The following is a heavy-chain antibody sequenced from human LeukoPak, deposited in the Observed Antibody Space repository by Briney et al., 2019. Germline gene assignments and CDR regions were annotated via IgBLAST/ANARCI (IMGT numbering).Heavy chain of an antibody. V-gene: IGHV3-48*03. CDR3: ARALSSAEGVHAFDI. D-gene: IGHD3-22*01. CDR2: ISSSGSTI. CDR1: GFTFSSYE. J-gene: IGHJ3*02. Sequence: PGGSLRLSCAASGFTFSSYEMNWVRRAPGKGLEWVSYISSSGSTIYYADSVKGRFTISRDNAKNSLYLQMNSLRAQDTAVYYCARALSSAEGVHAFDIWGQGTMVTVSS.